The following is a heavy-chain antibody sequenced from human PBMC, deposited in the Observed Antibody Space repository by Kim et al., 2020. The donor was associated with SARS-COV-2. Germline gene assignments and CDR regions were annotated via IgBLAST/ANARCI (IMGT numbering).Heavy chain of an antibody. J-gene: IGHJ6*02. V-gene: IGHV4-59*01. CDR3: ARDPQYYDILTGYYPHGMDV. Sequence: RVTISVDTSKNQFSLKLSSVTAADTAVYYCARDPQYYDILTGYYPHGMDVWGQGTTVTVSS. D-gene: IGHD3-9*01.